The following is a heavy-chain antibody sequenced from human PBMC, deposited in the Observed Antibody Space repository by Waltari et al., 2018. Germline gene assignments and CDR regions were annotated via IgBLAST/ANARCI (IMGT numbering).Heavy chain of an antibody. J-gene: IGHJ4*02. Sequence: EVQLVESGGGLVQPGRSMRLSCNTSAFTFGDHALSWFRQAPEKGLEWFSSISSSRSYIDYADAVKGRFTISRDNAKNSLYLKMNSLRAEDTAVYYCASYRGRNADYWGQGTLVTVSS. D-gene: IGHD3-10*01. V-gene: IGHV3-21*02. CDR3: ASYRGRNADY. CDR2: ISSSRSYI. CDR1: AFTFGDHA.